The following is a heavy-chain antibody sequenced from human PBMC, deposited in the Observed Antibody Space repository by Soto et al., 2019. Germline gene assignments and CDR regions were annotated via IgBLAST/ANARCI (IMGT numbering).Heavy chain of an antibody. D-gene: IGHD3-10*01. CDR3: ARGGGDGSGSTRYFDL. V-gene: IGHV4-59*01. CDR1: GGSISSYY. J-gene: IGHJ2*01. Sequence: QVQLQESGPGLVKPSETLSLTCTVSGGSISSYYWSWIRQPPGKGLEWIGYIYYSGSTNYNPSLKSRVTISVDTSKNQFPLKLSSVTAADTAVYYWARGGGDGSGSTRYFDLWGRGTLVTVSS. CDR2: IYYSGST.